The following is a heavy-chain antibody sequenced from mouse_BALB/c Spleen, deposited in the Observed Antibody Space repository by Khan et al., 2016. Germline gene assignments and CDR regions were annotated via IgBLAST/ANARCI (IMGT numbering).Heavy chain of an antibody. CDR2: ISSGGST. Sequence: EVELVESGGGLVKPGGSLKLSCAASGFTFSSYAMSWVRQTPEKRLEWVASISSGGSTYYSDSVKGRFTIPRDNARNILYLQMSSLRSEDTAMYDCARGIYYGYDVGFAYWGQGTLVTVSA. V-gene: IGHV5-6-5*01. CDR1: GFTFSSYA. CDR3: ARGIYYGYDVGFAY. D-gene: IGHD2-2*01. J-gene: IGHJ3*01.